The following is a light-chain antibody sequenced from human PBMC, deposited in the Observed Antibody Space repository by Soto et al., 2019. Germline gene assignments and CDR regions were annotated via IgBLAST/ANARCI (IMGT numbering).Light chain of an antibody. CDR1: QPVTTTY. J-gene: IGKJ4*01. CDR2: GAS. CDR3: QQYDSSFT. V-gene: IGKV3-20*01. Sequence: IVLTQSPATLSLSPGERATLSCTASQPVTTTYIAWYQQKFGQAPRLLIYGASTRATGTPDRFTGGGFGTDFTLTISRVEPEDVAVYYCQQYDSSFTFSGGTKVEMK.